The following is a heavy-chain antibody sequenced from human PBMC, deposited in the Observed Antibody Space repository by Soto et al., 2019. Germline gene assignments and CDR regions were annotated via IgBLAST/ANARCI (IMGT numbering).Heavy chain of an antibody. Sequence: QVQLVQSGAEVKKPGASVKVSCKVSGYTLTELSMHWVRQAPGKGLEWMGGFDPEDGETIYAQKFQGRVTMTEDTSTDTAYMELSSLRSEDTAVYYCATDRRIVGATTWGWGWFDQWGQGTLVSVSS. D-gene: IGHD1-26*01. CDR2: FDPEDGET. V-gene: IGHV1-24*01. CDR1: GYTLTELS. CDR3: ATDRRIVGATTWGWGWFDQ. J-gene: IGHJ5*02.